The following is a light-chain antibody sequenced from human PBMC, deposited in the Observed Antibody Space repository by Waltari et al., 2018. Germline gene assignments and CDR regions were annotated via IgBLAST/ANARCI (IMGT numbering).Light chain of an antibody. CDR3: AVWDDSLNGPV. Sequence: QSVLTQPPSASGTPGQRVTISCSGSSSNIGSNTVNWYLQLPGTAPKLLIYRNDQRPSGVPDRFSGSKSGTSASLAISGLQSEDEADYYCAVWDDSLNGPVFGGGTKLTVV. CDR1: SSNIGSNT. CDR2: RND. V-gene: IGLV1-44*01. J-gene: IGLJ3*02.